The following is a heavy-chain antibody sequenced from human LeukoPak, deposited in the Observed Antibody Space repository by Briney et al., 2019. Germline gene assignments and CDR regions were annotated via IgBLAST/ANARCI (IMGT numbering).Heavy chain of an antibody. V-gene: IGHV3-48*01. CDR2: ISSSSSTI. D-gene: IGHD3-22*01. J-gene: IGHJ6*02. Sequence: GGSLRLSCAASGFTFSSYSMNWVRQAPGKGLEWVSYISSSSSTIYYADSVKGRFTISRDNAKNSLYLQMNSLRAEDTAVYYCASFFNYYDSSGPYYYGMDVWGQGTTVTVSS. CDR1: GFTFSSYS. CDR3: ASFFNYYDSSGPYYYGMDV.